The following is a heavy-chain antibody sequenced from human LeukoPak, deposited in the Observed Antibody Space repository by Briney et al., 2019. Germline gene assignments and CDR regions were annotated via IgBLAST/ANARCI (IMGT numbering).Heavy chain of an antibody. CDR1: GGSIRSSYYY. CDR3: AGLVGRYSSGLYYYYFDY. D-gene: IGHD3-22*01. V-gene: IGHV4-39*07. Sequence: SETLSLTCTVSGGSIRSSYYYWGWIRQPPGKGLEWIGEMYLSGTTHSNPSVKSRVTISIDKSKNQFFLNLSSVTAADTAVYYCAGLVGRYSSGLYYYYFDYWGQGTLVTVSS. J-gene: IGHJ4*02. CDR2: MYLSGTT.